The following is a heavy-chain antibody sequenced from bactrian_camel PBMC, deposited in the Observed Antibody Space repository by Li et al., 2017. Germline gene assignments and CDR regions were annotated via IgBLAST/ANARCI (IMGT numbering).Heavy chain of an antibody. Sequence: HVQLVESGGGLVQPGGSLRLSCAASGFYFSEYYMYWVRQAPGKGLEWVSAINREGDNTYYADSVKGRFTISRDNAKSTLYLQLNSLKTEDTALFYCATGRNSGFRYWGQGTQVTVS. CDR2: INREGDNT. V-gene: IGHV3S1*01. D-gene: IGHD7*01. J-gene: IGHJ6*01. CDR3: ATGRNSGFRY. CDR1: GFYFSEYY.